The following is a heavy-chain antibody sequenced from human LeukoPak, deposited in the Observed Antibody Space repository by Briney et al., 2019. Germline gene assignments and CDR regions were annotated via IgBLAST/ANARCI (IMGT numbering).Heavy chain of an antibody. Sequence: SVKVSCKASGGTFSSYAISWVRQAPGQGLEWMGGIIPIFGTANYAQKFQGRVTITADESTSTAYMELSSLRSEDTAVYYCAREVDYYGSGSYLSGYYYYGMDVWGQGTTVTVSS. J-gene: IGHJ6*02. CDR3: AREVDYYGSGSYLSGYYYYGMDV. CDR2: IIPIFGTA. V-gene: IGHV1-69*13. CDR1: GGTFSSYA. D-gene: IGHD3-10*01.